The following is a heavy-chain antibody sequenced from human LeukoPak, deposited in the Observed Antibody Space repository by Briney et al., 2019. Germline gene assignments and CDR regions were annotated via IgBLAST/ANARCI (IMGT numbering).Heavy chain of an antibody. V-gene: IGHV1-69*13. CDR1: GGTFSSYA. D-gene: IGHD5-18*01. CDR2: IIPIFGTA. Sequence: ASVKVSCKASGGTFSSYAISWVRQAPGQGLEWMGGIIPIFGTANYAQKFQGGVTITADESTSTGYMELSSLRSEDTAVYYCASKRGYSYGLDYWGQGTLVTVSS. J-gene: IGHJ4*02. CDR3: ASKRGYSYGLDY.